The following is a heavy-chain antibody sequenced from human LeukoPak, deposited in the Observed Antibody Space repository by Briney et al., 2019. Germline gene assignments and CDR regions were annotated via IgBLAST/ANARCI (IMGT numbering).Heavy chain of an antibody. Sequence: SQTLSLTCAISGDSVSSYSAGWNWIRQSPSRGLEWLGRTYYRSKWYNEYALSVRSRITISPDTSKNQVSLQLNSVTPDDTAFYYYGRDIGAAIGHWGQGTLVTVSS. CDR2: TYYRSKWYN. CDR3: GRDIGAAIGH. CDR1: GDSVSSYSAG. D-gene: IGHD6-13*01. J-gene: IGHJ4*02. V-gene: IGHV6-1*01.